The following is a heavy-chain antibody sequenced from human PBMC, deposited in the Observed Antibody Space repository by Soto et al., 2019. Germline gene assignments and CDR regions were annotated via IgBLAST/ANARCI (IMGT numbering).Heavy chain of an antibody. V-gene: IGHV4-30-4*01. J-gene: IGHJ5*02. CDR2: IYYTGKT. D-gene: IGHD2-2*01. CDR1: GDCIHLGAYY. CDR3: GRDLTSNANCIDP. Sequence: SETLSLTCRVSGDCIHLGAYYWTWIRQRPGKGLEWMGYIYYTGKTYYNPSLESRLTMSVDRSKNQFSLRLTSVTAADTAVYFCGRDLTSNANCIDPWGQGTPVTVSS.